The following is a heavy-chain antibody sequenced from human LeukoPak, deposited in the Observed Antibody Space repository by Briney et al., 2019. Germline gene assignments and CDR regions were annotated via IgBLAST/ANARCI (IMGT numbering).Heavy chain of an antibody. CDR2: ISANNGNT. J-gene: IGHJ5*02. CDR3: ARSYCSGGSCYGGLNWFDP. CDR1: GYTFTSCG. D-gene: IGHD2-15*01. V-gene: IGHV1-18*04. Sequence: ASVKLSCNASGYTFTSCGISWVRQAPGQGLEWMGWISANNGNTSYAQKLQGRVTMTTDTSTSTAYMELRSLSSEATAVYYCARSYCSGGSCYGGLNWFDPWGQGTLVTVSS.